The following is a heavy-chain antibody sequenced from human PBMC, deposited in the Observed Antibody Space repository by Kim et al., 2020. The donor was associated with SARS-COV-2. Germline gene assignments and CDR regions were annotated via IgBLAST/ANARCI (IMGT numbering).Heavy chain of an antibody. CDR2: IYYSGST. V-gene: IGHV4-59*01. Sequence: SETLSLTCTVSGGSISSYYWSWIRQPPGKGLEWIGYIYYSGSTNYNPSLKSRVTISVDTSKNQFSLKLSSVTAADTVVYYCARVGAITMVRGVRIGWFDPWGQGTLVTVSS. CDR1: GGSISSYY. CDR3: ARVGAITMVRGVRIGWFDP. D-gene: IGHD3-10*01. J-gene: IGHJ5*02.